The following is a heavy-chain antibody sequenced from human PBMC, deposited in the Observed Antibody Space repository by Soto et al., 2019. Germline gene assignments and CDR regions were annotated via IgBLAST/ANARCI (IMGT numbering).Heavy chain of an antibody. CDR2: IYGNDDK. J-gene: IGHJ4*02. D-gene: IGHD3-22*01. Sequence: QITLKESGPTLVKPTQTLTLSCTFSGFSFSTGGEAVGWIRQPPGKALEWLAVIYGNDDKRYSPSLQSRVTITKDTSENQVVLTMTNMDPVDTATYYCAHGYSSSLFEEWGQGTLVTVSS. CDR1: GFSFSTGGEA. V-gene: IGHV2-5*01. CDR3: AHGYSSSLFEE.